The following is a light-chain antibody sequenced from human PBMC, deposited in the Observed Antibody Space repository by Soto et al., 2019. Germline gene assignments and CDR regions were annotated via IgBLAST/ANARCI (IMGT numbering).Light chain of an antibody. J-gene: IGLJ1*01. CDR2: LEGSGSY. Sequence: QLVLPQSSSASASLGSSVKLTCTLTSGHSSYIIAWHQPQPGKAPRYLMNLEGSGSYNKGSGVPDRFSGSSSGSDRYRTISNLQFEDEADYYCETWDSNTRVFGTGTKVNVL. CDR1: SGHSSYI. CDR3: ETWDSNTRV. V-gene: IGLV4-60*02.